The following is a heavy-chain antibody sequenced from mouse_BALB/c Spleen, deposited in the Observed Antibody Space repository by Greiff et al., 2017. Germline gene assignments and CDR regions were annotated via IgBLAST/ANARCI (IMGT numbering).Heavy chain of an antibody. CDR3: ARGGDGTMDY. V-gene: IGHV1-69*02. Sequence: QVQLQQPGAELVRPGASVKLSCKASGYTFTSYWINWVKQRPGQGLEWIGNIYPSDSYTNYNQKFKDKATLTADKSSSTAYMQLSSLTSEDSAVYYCARGGDGTMDYWGQGTSVTVSS. J-gene: IGHJ4*01. D-gene: IGHD2-3*01. CDR1: GYTFTSYW. CDR2: IYPSDSYT.